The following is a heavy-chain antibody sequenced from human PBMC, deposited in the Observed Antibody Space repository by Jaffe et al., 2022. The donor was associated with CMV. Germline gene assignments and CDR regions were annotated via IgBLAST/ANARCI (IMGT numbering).Heavy chain of an antibody. Sequence: QVQLVQSGAEVKKPGASVKVSCKASGYTFTSYAMHWVRQAPGQRLEWMGWINAGNGNTKYSQKFQGRVTITRDTSASTAYMELSSLRSEDTAVYYCARDKSKNGGATSWFDPWGQGTLVTVSS. V-gene: IGHV1-3*01. J-gene: IGHJ5*02. CDR1: GYTFTSYA. D-gene: IGHD1-26*01. CDR3: ARDKSKNGGATSWFDP. CDR2: INAGNGNT.